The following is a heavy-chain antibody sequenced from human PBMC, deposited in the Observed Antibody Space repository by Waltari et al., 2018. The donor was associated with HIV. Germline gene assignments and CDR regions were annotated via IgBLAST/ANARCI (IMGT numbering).Heavy chain of an antibody. CDR3: SHHLYIAVSGINDGMDI. J-gene: IGHJ6*02. CDR1: GFSLSTGGVG. CDR2: IYWNDDK. D-gene: IGHD6-19*01. Sequence: QITLTESGPTLVKPTQTPTRTCTFSGFSLSTGGVGVGWIRQPPGKALEWLALIYWNDDKGYSPSLRSRLTITKDTSKNQVLLTMTNMDPVDTATYYCSHHLYIAVSGINDGMDIWGQVATVTVAS. V-gene: IGHV2-5*01.